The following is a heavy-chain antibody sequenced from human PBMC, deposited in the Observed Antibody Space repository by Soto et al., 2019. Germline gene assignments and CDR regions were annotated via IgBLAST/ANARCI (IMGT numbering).Heavy chain of an antibody. J-gene: IGHJ4*02. CDR2: ISGDGKAT. CDR1: GFYFSAYA. V-gene: IGHV3-23*01. CDR3: AKEVTSCCYPGFDS. D-gene: IGHD2-21*01. Sequence: EVQLLESGGDLVQPGASLRLSCVASGFYFSAYALAWVRQAPGKGLECISGISGDGKATHYAESVRGRFTISRDNSKNTVYLRMDSLRAEDTALYYCAKEVTSCCYPGFDSWGQGTLVTVSS.